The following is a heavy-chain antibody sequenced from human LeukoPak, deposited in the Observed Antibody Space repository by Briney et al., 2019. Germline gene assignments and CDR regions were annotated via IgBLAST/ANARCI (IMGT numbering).Heavy chain of an antibody. V-gene: IGHV3-23*01. CDR3: AKAPSVTYFFDY. Sequence: GGPLRLSCAASGFTFSSYDMTWVRQAPGKGLEWVSAISGSGTSTFYADSVKGRFTISRDNSKNTLYLQMNTLRAEDTAVYYCAKAPSVTYFFDYWGQGTLVAVSS. CDR1: GFTFSSYD. J-gene: IGHJ4*02. D-gene: IGHD2-21*02. CDR2: ISGSGTST.